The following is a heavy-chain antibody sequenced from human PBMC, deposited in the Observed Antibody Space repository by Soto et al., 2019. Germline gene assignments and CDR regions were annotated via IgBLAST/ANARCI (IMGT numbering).Heavy chain of an antibody. Sequence: QVQLQESGPGLVEPSGTLSLTCAVSGDSISSSHWWSWVRQPPGKGLEWIGEIFHSGATKYNPSLEPRVTISVDKSNSLLSLKLRSVTAADTDVYYCARQLERGDLPEGFEYWGQGTLATVSS. CDR1: GDSISSSHW. CDR2: IFHSGAT. D-gene: IGHD1-1*01. J-gene: IGHJ4*02. CDR3: ARQLERGDLPEGFEY. V-gene: IGHV4-4*02.